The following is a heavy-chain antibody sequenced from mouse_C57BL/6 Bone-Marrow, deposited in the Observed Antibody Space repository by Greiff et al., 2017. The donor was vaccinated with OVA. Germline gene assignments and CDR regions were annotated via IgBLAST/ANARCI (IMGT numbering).Heavy chain of an antibody. CDR2: IDPENGDT. CDR3: TTDSSGSDY. Sequence: EVKLMESGAELVRPGASVKLSCTASGFNIKDYYMHWVKQRPEQGLEWIGWIDPENGDTEYDSKFQGKATLTADTSSNTAYLQLSSLTSEDTAVYYCTTDSSGSDYWGQGTTLTVSS. CDR1: GFNIKDYY. V-gene: IGHV14-4*01. D-gene: IGHD3-2*02. J-gene: IGHJ2*01.